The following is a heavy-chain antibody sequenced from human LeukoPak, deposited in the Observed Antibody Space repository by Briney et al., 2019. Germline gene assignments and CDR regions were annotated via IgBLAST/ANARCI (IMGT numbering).Heavy chain of an antibody. CDR3: AKRVAGYYFEN. CDR1: GFTFRGYA. V-gene: IGHV3-23*01. Sequence: PGGSPRLSCAVSGFTFRGYAMIWVRQAPGKGLEWVSAIGGTSGNTYYADSVKGRFTISRDNSKNTLYLQMNSLRAEDTAVYYCAKRVAGYYFENWGQGTLVTVST. D-gene: IGHD6-19*01. CDR2: IGGTSGNT. J-gene: IGHJ4*02.